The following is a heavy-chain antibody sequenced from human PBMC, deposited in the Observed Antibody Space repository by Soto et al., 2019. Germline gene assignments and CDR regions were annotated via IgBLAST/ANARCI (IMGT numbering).Heavy chain of an antibody. CDR3: AMVDNYVTPTPQDV. CDR1: GYIFVNYG. V-gene: IGHV1-18*01. CDR2: ISPYSGNT. J-gene: IGHJ6*02. Sequence: QVQLVQSGDEVRKPGSSVKVSCKASGYIFVNYGIAWVRQAPGQGLEWMGWISPYSGNTHYASKVQGRLPTXTXTXSSTAYMDLGSLTSDDTAVYYCAMVDNYVTPTPQDVWGQGTTVTVSS. D-gene: IGHD3-16*01.